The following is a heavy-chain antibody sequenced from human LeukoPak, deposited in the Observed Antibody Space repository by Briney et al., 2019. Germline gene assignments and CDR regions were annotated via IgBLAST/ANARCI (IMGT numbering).Heavy chain of an antibody. D-gene: IGHD6-6*01. CDR3: ARRGIAARPSGFDY. Sequence: GASVKVSCKASGYTFTSYATHWVRQAPGQRLEWMGWINAGNGNTKYSQKFQGRVTMTRDTSTSTVYMELSSLRSEDTAVYYCARRGIAARPSGFDYWGQGTLVTVSS. J-gene: IGHJ4*02. CDR1: GYTFTSYA. CDR2: INAGNGNT. V-gene: IGHV1-3*01.